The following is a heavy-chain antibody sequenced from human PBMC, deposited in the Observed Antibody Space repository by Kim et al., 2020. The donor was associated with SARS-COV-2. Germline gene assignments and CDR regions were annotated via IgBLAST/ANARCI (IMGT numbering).Heavy chain of an antibody. CDR2: IYSSGST. V-gene: IGHV4-59*08. CDR1: GGSIREYY. Sequence: SETLSLNCTVSGGSIREYYWSWIRQPPGRGLEWIGYIYSSGSTNYNPSLKSRVTISVDTSKNQFSLRLRSVTAADTAVYYCARHRPGLLYYVLYFDSWG. J-gene: IGHJ4*01. CDR3: ARHRPGLLYYVLYFDS. D-gene: IGHD2-8*01.